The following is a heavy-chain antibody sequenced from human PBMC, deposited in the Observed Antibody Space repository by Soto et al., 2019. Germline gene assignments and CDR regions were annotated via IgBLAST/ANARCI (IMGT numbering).Heavy chain of an antibody. D-gene: IGHD1-1*01. CDR1: GFTFSSYG. CDR2: IWYDGSNK. J-gene: IGHJ3*02. CDR3: AREFGTDDAFDI. V-gene: IGHV3-33*01. Sequence: ESGGGVVQPGRSLRLSCAASGFTFSSYGMHWVRQAPGKGLEWVAVIWYDGSNKYYADSVKGRFTISRDNSKNTLYLQMNSLRAEDTAVYYCAREFGTDDAFDIWGQGTMVTVSS.